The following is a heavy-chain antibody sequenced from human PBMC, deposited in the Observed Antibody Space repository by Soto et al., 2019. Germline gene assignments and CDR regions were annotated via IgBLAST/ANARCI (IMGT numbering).Heavy chain of an antibody. CDR3: ARDWHTGYYFDY. CDR2: ISTSSSYI. Sequence: GGSLRLSCAASGFTFSSYSMDWVRQAPGKGLGWVSSISTSSSYIYYADSVKGRFTISRDNAKNSLYMQMNSLRAEDTAVYYCARDWHTGYYFDYWGQGTLVTVSS. CDR1: GFTFSSYS. V-gene: IGHV3-21*01. J-gene: IGHJ4*02. D-gene: IGHD2-8*02.